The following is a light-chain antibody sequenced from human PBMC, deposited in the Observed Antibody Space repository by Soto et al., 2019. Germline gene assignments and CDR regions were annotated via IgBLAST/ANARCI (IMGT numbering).Light chain of an antibody. V-gene: IGLV1-44*01. CDR3: AAWDDSVNGLV. CDR1: SSNIGRNT. CDR2: SSD. J-gene: IGLJ3*02. Sequence: QSVLTQPPSASGTPGQRVNISCYGGSSNIGRNTVDWFQLLPGTAPKLLIYSSDQRPSGVPDRFSGSRSGTSASLAISGLQSEDEADYFCAAWDDSVNGLVFGGGTKLTVL.